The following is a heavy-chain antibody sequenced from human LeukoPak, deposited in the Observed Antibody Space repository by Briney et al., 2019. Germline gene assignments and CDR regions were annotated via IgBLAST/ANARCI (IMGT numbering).Heavy chain of an antibody. J-gene: IGHJ4*02. CDR2: ISYDGNNK. CDR1: GFTFSSYV. CDR3: ARDEGPFDY. V-gene: IGHV3-30-3*01. Sequence: GGSLRLSCAAPGFTFSSYVMHWVRQAPGKGLEWVAAISYDGNNKYYADSVKGRFTISRDNSKNTVHLQMNSLRAEDTAMYYCARDEGPFDYWGQGTLVTVSS.